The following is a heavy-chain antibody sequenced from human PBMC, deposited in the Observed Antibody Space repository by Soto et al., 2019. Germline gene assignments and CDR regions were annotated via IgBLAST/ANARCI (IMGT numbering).Heavy chain of an antibody. V-gene: IGHV1-46*01. CDR2: INPASGST. CDR1: GYTFTHYY. J-gene: IGHJ4*02. CDR3: ARDLAAGDH. D-gene: IGHD6-13*01. Sequence: QVQLVQSGAEVKKPGASVKLSCRTSGYTFTHYYLHWVRQAPGQGLEWLGIINPASGSTNYAQDFQGRVTLTMDTSTTTFYMDLSGLRAEDTAIFYCARDLAAGDHWGQGTLVTVSS.